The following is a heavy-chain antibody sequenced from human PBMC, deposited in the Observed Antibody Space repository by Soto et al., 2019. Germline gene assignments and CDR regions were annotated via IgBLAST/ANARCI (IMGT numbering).Heavy chain of an antibody. CDR3: ARDMKFENDGGYYYGMDV. D-gene: IGHD1-1*01. Sequence: SLTCTVSGGSISSGANYWSWIRQHPGKGLDWLGYIYYTGTTYYHPSLKSRLTISLDTSKNQFSLNLSSVTAADTAVYYCARDMKFENDGGYYYGMDVWGQGTTVTVSS. J-gene: IGHJ6*02. CDR1: GGSISSGANY. CDR2: IYYTGTT. V-gene: IGHV4-31*03.